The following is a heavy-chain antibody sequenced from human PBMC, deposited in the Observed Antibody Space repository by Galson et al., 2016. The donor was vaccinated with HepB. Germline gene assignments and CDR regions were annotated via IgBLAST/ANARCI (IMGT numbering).Heavy chain of an antibody. CDR1: GGTFSS. CDR2: ITPIFGTP. J-gene: IGHJ4*02. CDR3: AREAGLEGTAPLYYFDY. V-gene: IGHV1-69*06. D-gene: IGHD1/OR15-1a*01. Sequence: SVKVSCKAPGGTFSSSWVRQAPGQGLEWMGGITPIFGTPIYAPKSQGRATIISDSTTGTASMELRSLKVDDTAVYYCAREAGLEGTAPLYYFDYWGQGTLVTVSS.